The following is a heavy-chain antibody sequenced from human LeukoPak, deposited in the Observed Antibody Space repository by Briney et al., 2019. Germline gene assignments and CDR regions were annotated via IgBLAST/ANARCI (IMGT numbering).Heavy chain of an antibody. CDR1: GFTFSNAW. CDR3: ARYMSGSYRWGNDAFDI. D-gene: IGHD1-26*01. CDR2: IKSKTDGGTT. Sequence: GGSLRLSCAASGFTFSNAWMSWVRQAPGKGLEWVGRIKSKTDGGTTDYAAPVKGRFTISRDDSKNTLYLQMNSLRAEDTAVYYCARYMSGSYRWGNDAFDIWGQGTMVTVSS. J-gene: IGHJ3*02. V-gene: IGHV3-15*05.